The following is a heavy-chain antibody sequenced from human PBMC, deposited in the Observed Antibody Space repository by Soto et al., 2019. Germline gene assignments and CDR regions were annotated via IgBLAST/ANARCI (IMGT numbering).Heavy chain of an antibody. D-gene: IGHD3-16*01. CDR2: ISAYNGNT. J-gene: IGHJ4*02. CDR3: AGGGTPIDY. CDR1: GYTFTNFG. Sequence: QVQLVQSGAEVKKPGASVKVSCKASGYTFTNFGISWVRQAPGQGLEWMGWISAYNGNTNYAQKFQGRVTMTTATTPSTAYMEVRSLRFDDTAVYYCAGGGTPIDYWGQGTLVTVSS. V-gene: IGHV1-18*01.